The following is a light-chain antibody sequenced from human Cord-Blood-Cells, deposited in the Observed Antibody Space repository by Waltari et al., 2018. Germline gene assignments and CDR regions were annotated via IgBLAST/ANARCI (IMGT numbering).Light chain of an antibody. CDR3: QVWDSSSDHVV. CDR2: DDS. V-gene: IGLV3-21*03. J-gene: IGLJ2*01. CDR1: NIESTT. Sequence: SYVLTQPPSLSVAPGKTAMITCAGNNIESTTVHWYQQKPGQAPVLVVYDDSDRPSGIPERFSGSNSGNTATLTISRVEAGDEADYYCQVWDSSSDHVVFGGGTKLTVL.